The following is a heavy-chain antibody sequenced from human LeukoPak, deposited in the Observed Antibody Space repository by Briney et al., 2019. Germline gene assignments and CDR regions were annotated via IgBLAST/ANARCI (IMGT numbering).Heavy chain of an antibody. CDR3: AKPRGPGMVATNFDY. CDR1: GFTFSSYA. Sequence: PGGSLRLSCAASGFTFSSYAMSWVRQAPGKGLEWVSAISGSGGSTYYADSVKGRFTISRDNSKNTLYLQMNSLRAEDTAVYYWAKPRGPGMVATNFDYWAQGTLVTVSS. CDR2: ISGSGGST. J-gene: IGHJ4*02. V-gene: IGHV3-23*01. D-gene: IGHD5-12*01.